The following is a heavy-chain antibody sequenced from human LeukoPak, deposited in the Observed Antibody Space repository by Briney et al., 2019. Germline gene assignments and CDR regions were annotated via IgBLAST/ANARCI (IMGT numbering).Heavy chain of an antibody. J-gene: IGHJ4*02. Sequence: PSQTLFLTCTVSGGSISSGSYYWSWIRQPAGKGLEWIGRIYTSGSTNYNPSLKSRVTISVDTSKNQFSLKLSSVTAADTAVYYCAGGGRADDYWGQGTLVTVSS. V-gene: IGHV4-61*02. CDR2: IYTSGST. CDR1: GGSISSGSYY. CDR3: AGGGRADDY. D-gene: IGHD3-16*01.